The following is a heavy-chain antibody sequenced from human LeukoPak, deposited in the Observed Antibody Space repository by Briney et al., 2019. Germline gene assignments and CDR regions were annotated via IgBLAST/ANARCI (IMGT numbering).Heavy chain of an antibody. V-gene: IGHV3-15*01. Sequence: GSLRLSCAASGFTFSNAWMSWVRQAPGRGLEWVGRIKSKTDGGTTDYAAPVKGRFTISRDDSKNTLYLQMNSLKTEDTAVYYCTTDGIPVYRAFDIWGQGTMVTVSS. CDR2: IKSKTDGGTT. D-gene: IGHD1-14*01. J-gene: IGHJ3*02. CDR1: GFTFSNAW. CDR3: TTDGIPVYRAFDI.